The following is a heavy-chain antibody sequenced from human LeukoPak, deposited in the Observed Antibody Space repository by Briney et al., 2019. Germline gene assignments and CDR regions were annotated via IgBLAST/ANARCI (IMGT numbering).Heavy chain of an antibody. Sequence: GGSLILSCTASGFTFSSYGMHWVRQAPGKGLEWVAFTRYDGTNKDYADSVNGRFTISRDNSENTVYLQMNSLRPEDTAVYYCAKDDGTYYFDSWGRGTLVTVST. CDR3: AKDDGTYYFDS. CDR2: TRYDGTNK. D-gene: IGHD2-21*01. CDR1: GFTFSSYG. V-gene: IGHV3-30*02. J-gene: IGHJ4*02.